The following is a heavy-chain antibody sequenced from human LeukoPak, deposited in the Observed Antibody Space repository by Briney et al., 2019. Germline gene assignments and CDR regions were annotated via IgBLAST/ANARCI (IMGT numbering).Heavy chain of an antibody. CDR2: ISGSGGST. J-gene: IGHJ4*02. CDR1: GFTFSSYA. V-gene: IGHV3-23*01. CDR3: ARLSAGSGGYDFDY. Sequence: GASLRLSCAASGFTFSSYAMSWVRQAPGKGLEWVSAISGSGGSTYYADSVKGRFTISRDNSKNTLYLQMNSLRAEDTAVYFCARLSAGSGGYDFDYWGQGTLVSVSS. D-gene: IGHD2-15*01.